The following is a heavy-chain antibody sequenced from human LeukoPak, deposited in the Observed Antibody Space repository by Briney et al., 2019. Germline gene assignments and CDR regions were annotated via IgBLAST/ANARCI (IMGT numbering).Heavy chain of an antibody. CDR3: AREFRQWAFDI. D-gene: IGHD6-19*01. CDR1: GFTVSSNY. V-gene: IGHV3-53*01. Sequence: GGSLRLSCAASGFTVSSNYMSWVRQAPGKGLEWVSVIYSGGSTYYADSVKGRFTISRDNSKNTLYPQMNSLRAEDTAVYYCAREFRQWAFDIWGQGTMVTVSS. J-gene: IGHJ3*02. CDR2: IYSGGST.